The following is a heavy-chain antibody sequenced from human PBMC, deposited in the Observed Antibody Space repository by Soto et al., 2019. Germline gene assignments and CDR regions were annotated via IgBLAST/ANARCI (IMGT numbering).Heavy chain of an antibody. Sequence: QLQLQASGPGLVKPSETLSLTCTVSGGSISSSSYYWGWIRQPPGKGLEWIGSIYYSGSTYYIPSVKSPVTITEDPARSQFSLDLTCVTAANRGVYYCERHVRLMLMSLNWFDPWGRGTLVTVSS. D-gene: IGHD5-12*01. CDR2: IYYSGST. CDR1: GGSISSSSYY. CDR3: ERHVRLMLMSLNWFDP. J-gene: IGHJ5*02. V-gene: IGHV4-39*01.